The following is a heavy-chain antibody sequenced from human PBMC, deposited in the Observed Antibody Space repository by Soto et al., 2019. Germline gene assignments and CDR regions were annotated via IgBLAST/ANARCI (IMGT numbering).Heavy chain of an antibody. V-gene: IGHV3-48*01. CDR1: GFTFTSYS. J-gene: IGHJ3*02. CDR2: IRGTT. Sequence: GGSLRLSCAATGFTFTSYSMNWVRQAPGKGLEWVSYIRGTTHYADSVKGRFTISRDNARSSLYLQMNSLRADDTAVYYCARDDSFAFDIWGQGTMVTVSS. D-gene: IGHD2-21*01. CDR3: ARDDSFAFDI.